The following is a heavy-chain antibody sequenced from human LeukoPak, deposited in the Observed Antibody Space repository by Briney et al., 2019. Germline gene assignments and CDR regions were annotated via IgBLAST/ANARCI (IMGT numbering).Heavy chain of an antibody. J-gene: IGHJ4*02. CDR2: ISHRGRT. CDR1: GGSVSGYY. Sequence: PSETLSLTCAVYGGSVSGYYWSWIRQPPEKGLEWIGEISHRGRTHYTPSLQSRVTMSVDTSKNQFALNLNSMTAADTAVYYCARVPLRFLEPFDYWGQGILVTVSS. V-gene: IGHV4-34*01. D-gene: IGHD3-3*01. CDR3: ARVPLRFLEPFDY.